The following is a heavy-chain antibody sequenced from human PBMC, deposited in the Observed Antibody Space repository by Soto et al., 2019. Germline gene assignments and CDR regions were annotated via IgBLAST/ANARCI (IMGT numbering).Heavy chain of an antibody. J-gene: IGHJ6*01. V-gene: IGHV1-18*01. Sequence: ASVEVSCKASGYTFTSYGISWVGQAPGQGLEWMGWISAYNGNTYYAQKRQVRVTMTTDTSTSTAYMELRSLRPDDTAVYYCARDSSRYSSSWSDYYGMDVWGQGTTVNVSS. CDR3: ARDSSRYSSSWSDYYGMDV. CDR2: ISAYNGNT. CDR1: GYTFTSYG. D-gene: IGHD6-13*01.